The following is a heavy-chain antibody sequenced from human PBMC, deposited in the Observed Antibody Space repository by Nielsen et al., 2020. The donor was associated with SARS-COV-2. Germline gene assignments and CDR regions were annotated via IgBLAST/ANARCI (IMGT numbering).Heavy chain of an antibody. V-gene: IGHV2-26*01. CDR1: GFSLSNARMG. CDR3: ARIREAAAGIDY. J-gene: IGHJ4*02. Sequence: SGPTLVKPTETLTLTCTVSGFSLSNARMGVSWIRQPPGKALEWLAHIFSNDEKSYSTSLKSRLTISKDTSKSQVVLTMTHMDPVDTATYYCARIREAAAGIDYWGQGTLVTVSS. CDR2: IFSNDEK. D-gene: IGHD6-13*01.